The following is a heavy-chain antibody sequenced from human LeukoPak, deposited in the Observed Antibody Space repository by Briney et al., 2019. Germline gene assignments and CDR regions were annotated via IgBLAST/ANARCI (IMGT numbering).Heavy chain of an antibody. V-gene: IGHV4-31*03. D-gene: IGHD4/OR15-4a*01. Sequence: TLSLTCTVSGGSLSRDGYYWIWIRPHPGKGRVWCGYIYYSGSTYYNPSLKSRVTITVDTSKTLFSLKLSCVAAAHTPVYYCARRDLPAGAMDVWGQGTTVTVSS. CDR1: GGSLSRDGYY. CDR2: IYYSGST. J-gene: IGHJ6*01. CDR3: ARRDLPAGAMDV.